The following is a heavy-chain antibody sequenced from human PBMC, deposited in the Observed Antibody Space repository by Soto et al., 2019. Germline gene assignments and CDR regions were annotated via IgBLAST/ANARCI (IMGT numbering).Heavy chain of an antibody. J-gene: IGHJ5*02. CDR3: ARGGTAMVTDWFDP. CDR2: IIPIFGTA. CDR1: GGTFSSYA. D-gene: IGHD5-18*01. V-gene: IGHV1-69*13. Sequence: VKVSCKASGGTFSSYAISWVRQAPGQGLEWMGGIIPIFGTANYAQKFQGRVTITADESTSTAYMELSSLRSEDTAVYYCARGGTAMVTDWFDPWGQGTLVTVSS.